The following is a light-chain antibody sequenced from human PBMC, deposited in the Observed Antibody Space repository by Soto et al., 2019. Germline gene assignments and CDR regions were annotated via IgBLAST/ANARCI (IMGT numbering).Light chain of an antibody. Sequence: QSVLTQPASVSGSPGQSITISCTGTSSDVGGYNYVSWYQQHPGKAPKLMIYDVSNRPSGVSNRSSGSKSGNTASLTIAVLQAEDEAYYYCRSYTSSSTRVFGTGTKLTVL. CDR2: DVS. CDR3: RSYTSSSTRV. CDR1: SSDVGGYNY. V-gene: IGLV2-14*01. J-gene: IGLJ1*01.